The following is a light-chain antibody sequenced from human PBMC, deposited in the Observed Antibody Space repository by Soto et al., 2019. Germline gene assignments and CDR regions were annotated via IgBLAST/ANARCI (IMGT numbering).Light chain of an antibody. Sequence: DIQMTQSPPSLSAPVENGATITCRASQGISIYLAWYQQIPGKVPKLLFSAASTLQSGVPPRFSGSGSGTDFTLTISSLQPEDVATYYCQKYTNVPAFGGGTKVEIK. CDR2: AAS. V-gene: IGKV1-27*01. J-gene: IGKJ4*01. CDR3: QKYTNVPA. CDR1: QGISIY.